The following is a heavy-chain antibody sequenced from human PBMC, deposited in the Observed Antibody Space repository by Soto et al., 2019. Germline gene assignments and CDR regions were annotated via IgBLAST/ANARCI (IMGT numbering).Heavy chain of an antibody. CDR2: IIPIFGTA. Sequence: QVQLVQSGAEVKKPGSSVKVSCKASGGTFSSYAISWVRQAPGQGLEWMGGIIPIFGTANYAQKFQGRVTITADESTSTGYMELSSLGSEDTAVYYCARGVQRLLQLWTYYYGMDVWGQGTTVTVSS. J-gene: IGHJ6*01. CDR3: ARGVQRLLQLWTYYYGMDV. D-gene: IGHD5-18*01. CDR1: GGTFSSYA. V-gene: IGHV1-69*12.